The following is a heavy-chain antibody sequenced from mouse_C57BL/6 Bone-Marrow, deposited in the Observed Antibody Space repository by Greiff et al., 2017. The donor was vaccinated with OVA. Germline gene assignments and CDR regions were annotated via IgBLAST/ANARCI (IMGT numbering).Heavy chain of an antibody. Sequence: EVKLQESGPGLVKPSQSLSLPCSVTGYSITSGYYWNWIRQFPGNKLEWMGYISYDGSNNYNPSLKNRISITSDTSKNQFFLKLNSVTTEDTATYYCARDYGAWFAYWGQGTLVTVSA. CDR3: ARDYGAWFAY. D-gene: IGHD1-1*01. CDR2: ISYDGSN. V-gene: IGHV3-6*01. CDR1: GYSITSGYY. J-gene: IGHJ3*01.